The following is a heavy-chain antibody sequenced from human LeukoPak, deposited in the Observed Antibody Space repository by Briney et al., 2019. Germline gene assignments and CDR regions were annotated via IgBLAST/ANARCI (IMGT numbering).Heavy chain of an antibody. J-gene: IGHJ4*02. CDR2: IGSSSSPI. Sequence: HTGGPLRLSCAPSGFTSSAYSMNWVRQAPEKGLEWVSYIGSSSSPIYYADSVKGRFTISRDNAKNSLYLQMDSLRAEDTAVYYCARDQAYSFDYWGQGTLVTVSS. CDR3: ARDQAYSFDY. D-gene: IGHD4-11*01. CDR1: GFTSSAYS. V-gene: IGHV3-48*01.